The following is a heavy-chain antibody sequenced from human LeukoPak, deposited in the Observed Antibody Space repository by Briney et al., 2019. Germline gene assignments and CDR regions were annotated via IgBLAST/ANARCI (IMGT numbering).Heavy chain of an antibody. J-gene: IGHJ4*02. D-gene: IGHD6-25*01. Sequence: ASVKVSCKASGYTFTSYEINWVRQATGQGLEWMGWMNPNSGNTGYAQKFQGRVTITRNTSISTAYMELSSLRSEDTAVYYCARVLRTEVAAVDYWGQGTLVTASS. V-gene: IGHV1-8*03. CDR3: ARVLRTEVAAVDY. CDR1: GYTFTSYE. CDR2: MNPNSGNT.